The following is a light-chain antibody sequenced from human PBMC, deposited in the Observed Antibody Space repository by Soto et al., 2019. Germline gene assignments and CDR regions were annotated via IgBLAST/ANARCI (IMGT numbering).Light chain of an antibody. J-gene: IGKJ1*01. CDR1: QSISSSY. CDR3: QQYDNSPWT. Sequence: EIVLTQSPATLSLSPGERATLSCRASQSISSSYLAWYQQKPGQAPRLLIYLASFRATGIPDRFSGSGSGTDFTLTISGLEPEDFAVYYCQQYDNSPWTFGQGTKVDIK. CDR2: LAS. V-gene: IGKV3-20*01.